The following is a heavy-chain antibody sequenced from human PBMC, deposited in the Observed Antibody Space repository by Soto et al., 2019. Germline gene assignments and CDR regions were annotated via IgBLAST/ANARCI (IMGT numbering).Heavy chain of an antibody. J-gene: IGHJ6*02. V-gene: IGHV1-69*01. D-gene: IGHD2-21*02. CDR2: IIPIFGTA. CDR1: GGTFSSYA. Sequence: QVQLVQSGAEVKKPGSSVKVSCKASGGTFSSYAISWVRQAPGPGLEWMGGIIPIFGTANYAQKFQGRVTITADESTSTAYMELSSLRSEDTAVYYCARAIVVVTAANYYYYGMDVWGQGTTVTVSS. CDR3: ARAIVVVTAANYYYYGMDV.